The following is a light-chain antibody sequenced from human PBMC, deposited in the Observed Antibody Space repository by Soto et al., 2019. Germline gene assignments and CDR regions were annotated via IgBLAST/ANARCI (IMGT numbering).Light chain of an antibody. V-gene: IGKV3-11*01. CDR3: QQRNIWPPGT. J-gene: IGKJ2*01. CDR1: QSVGTY. Sequence: EIVLTQSPATLSLSPGERATLSCRASQSVGTYLAWYQQKPGLAPRLLIYDTSNRATGIPARFRGGGSGTDFTLTISSLEPEDFAIYYCQQRNIWPPGTFGQGTKLEIK. CDR2: DTS.